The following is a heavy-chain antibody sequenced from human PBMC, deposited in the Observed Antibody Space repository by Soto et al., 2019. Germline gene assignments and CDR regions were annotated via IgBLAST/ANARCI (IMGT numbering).Heavy chain of an antibody. CDR3: ARGSYASNVFIMDV. D-gene: IGHD2-2*01. V-gene: IGHV1-46*01. Sequence: ASVKVSCKXSGYTFTTYFVHWVRQAPGQGFEWLGRINPTGGDTVYAQKFQGRVTVTRDTSTSTVYIELGSLTSKGTAVYYCARGSYASNVFIMDVWGQGTAVTVSS. CDR1: GYTFTTYF. J-gene: IGHJ6*02. CDR2: INPTGGDT.